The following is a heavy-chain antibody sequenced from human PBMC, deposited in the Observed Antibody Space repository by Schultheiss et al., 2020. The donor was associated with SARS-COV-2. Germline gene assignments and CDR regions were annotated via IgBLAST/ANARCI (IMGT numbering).Heavy chain of an antibody. CDR1: GFTFSSYG. CDR3: ARAVSYYYGMDV. Sequence: GESLKISCAASGFTFSSYGMHWVRQAPGKGLEWVAVIWYDGSNKYYADSVKGRFTISRDNSKNTLYLQMTTLRVEDTAVYFCARAVSYYYGMDVWGQGTTVTVSS. CDR2: IWYDGSNK. V-gene: IGHV3-33*01. J-gene: IGHJ6*02.